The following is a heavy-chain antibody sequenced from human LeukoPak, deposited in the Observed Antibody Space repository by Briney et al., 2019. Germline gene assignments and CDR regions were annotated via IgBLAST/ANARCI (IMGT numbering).Heavy chain of an antibody. CDR3: ARDIEEGRGDLRLGFDS. J-gene: IGHJ4*02. Sequence: PGRSLRLSCAASGFTFSSYGMHWVRQAPGKGLEWVALIWYDGGNKYYADSVKGRFTISRDNSKNTLYLQMNSLTAEDTAVYYCARDIEEGRGDLRLGFDSWGQGTLVTVPS. CDR1: GFTFSSYG. V-gene: IGHV3-33*01. CDR2: IWYDGGNK. D-gene: IGHD7-27*01.